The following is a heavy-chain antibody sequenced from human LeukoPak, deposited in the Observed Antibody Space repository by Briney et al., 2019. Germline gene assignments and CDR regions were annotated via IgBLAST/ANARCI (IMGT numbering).Heavy chain of an antibody. Sequence: GGSLRLSCAASGFTFSSYSMNWVRQAPGKGLEWVSSISSSSSYIYYADSVKGRFTISRDNAKNSLYLQMNSLRAEDTAVYYCARSDYLYYDYVWGSYRYNWFDPWGQGTLVTVSS. CDR1: GFTFSSYS. CDR2: ISSSSSYI. V-gene: IGHV3-21*01. CDR3: ARSDYLYYDYVWGSYRYNWFDP. J-gene: IGHJ5*02. D-gene: IGHD3-16*02.